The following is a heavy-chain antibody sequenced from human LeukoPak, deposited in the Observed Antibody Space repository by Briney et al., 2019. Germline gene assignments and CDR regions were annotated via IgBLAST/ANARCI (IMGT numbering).Heavy chain of an antibody. CDR1: GGSISSYY. V-gene: IGHV4-59*01. J-gene: IGHJ3*02. CDR2: IYYSGST. Sequence: PAETLSLTCTVSGGSISSYYWRWIRQPPGKGLEWIGYIYYSGSTNYNPSLKSRVTTSVDTSKYQFSLKLSSVTAADTAVYYCARSAGPSYDFWSGYWAGAHAFDIWGQGTMVTVSS. CDR3: ARSAGPSYDFWSGYWAGAHAFDI. D-gene: IGHD3-3*01.